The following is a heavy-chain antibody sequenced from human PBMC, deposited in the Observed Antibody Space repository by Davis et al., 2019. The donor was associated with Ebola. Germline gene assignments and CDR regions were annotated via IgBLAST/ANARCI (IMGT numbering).Heavy chain of an antibody. Sequence: PGGSLRLSCAASGFTFSSYWMSWVRQAPGKGLEWVSAISGSGGSTYYADSVKGRFTISRDNSKNTLYLQMNSLRAEDTAVYYCAKVLGARPQYFDLWGRGTLVTVSS. CDR1: GFTFSSYW. J-gene: IGHJ2*01. CDR3: AKVLGARPQYFDL. V-gene: IGHV3-23*01. D-gene: IGHD3-10*01. CDR2: ISGSGGST.